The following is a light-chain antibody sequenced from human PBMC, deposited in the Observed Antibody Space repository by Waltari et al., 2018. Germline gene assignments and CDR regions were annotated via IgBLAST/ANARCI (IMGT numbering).Light chain of an antibody. CDR2: EDT. CDR3: QSYDLNSRVV. Sequence: FMLTQPHSVSASPGKPVTISFTPSRGNIARHHVPWYQQRPGRAPTTIIYEDTQRPSGVPDRFSGSIDSSSNSASLTISGLITEDEADYYCQSYDLNSRVVFGGRTKLTVL. CDR1: RGNIARHH. J-gene: IGLJ2*01. V-gene: IGLV6-57*03.